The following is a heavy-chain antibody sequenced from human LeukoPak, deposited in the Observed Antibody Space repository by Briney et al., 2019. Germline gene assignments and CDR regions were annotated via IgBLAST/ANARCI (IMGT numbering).Heavy chain of an antibody. CDR3: ARRYYYGSGSYRTHDAFDI. J-gene: IGHJ3*02. Sequence: PGGSLRLSRAASGFTFSSYWMHWVRHAPGKGLVWVSRINSDGSSTSYADSVKGRFTISRDNAKNSLYLQMNSLRAEDTALYYCARRYYYGSGSYRTHDAFDIWGQGTMVTVSS. CDR2: INSDGSST. D-gene: IGHD3-10*01. CDR1: GFTFSSYW. V-gene: IGHV3-74*01.